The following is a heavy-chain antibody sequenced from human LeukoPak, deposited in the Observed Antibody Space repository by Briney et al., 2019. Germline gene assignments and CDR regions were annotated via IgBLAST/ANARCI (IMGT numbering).Heavy chain of an antibody. Sequence: SETLSLTCSVSGGSINTNGYYWGWIRQPPGKGLEWIGSIYYSGSTFYNPSLKSRVAISIDKSRSQFSLKLNSVTAADTAVYYCAREAGTVTTGAFDIWGQGTMVTVSS. CDR1: GGSINTNGYY. J-gene: IGHJ3*02. V-gene: IGHV4-39*07. D-gene: IGHD1-1*01. CDR3: AREAGTVTTGAFDI. CDR2: IYYSGST.